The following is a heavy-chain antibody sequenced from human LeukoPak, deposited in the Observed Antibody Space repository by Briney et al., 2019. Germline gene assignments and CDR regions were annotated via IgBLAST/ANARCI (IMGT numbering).Heavy chain of an antibody. CDR1: GGTFRGYY. V-gene: IGHV4-34*01. CDR3: ARGLRFHVGSGNWFDL. D-gene: IGHD3-10*01. CDR2: IDHTGST. J-gene: IGHJ5*02. Sequence: SETLSLTCAVFGGTFRGYYWSRIRQPPGKGLAWIGEIDHTGSTNYNPSLESRVTLSVDTSKNQVSLNLNSLTAADTAVYYCARGLRFHVGSGNWFDLWGQGTLVTVSS.